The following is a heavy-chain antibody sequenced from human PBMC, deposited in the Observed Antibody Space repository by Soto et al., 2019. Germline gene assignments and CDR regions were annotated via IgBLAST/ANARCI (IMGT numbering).Heavy chain of an antibody. CDR3: AKDREYSYANDAFDI. Sequence: GGSLRLSCAASGVTFSSYAMGWVRQAPGKGLEWVSAISGSGGSTYYADSVKGRFTISRDNSKNTLYLQMNSLRAEDTAVYYCAKDREYSYANDAFDIWGQGTMVTVSS. J-gene: IGHJ3*02. CDR2: ISGSGGST. CDR1: GVTFSSYA. V-gene: IGHV3-23*01. D-gene: IGHD5-18*01.